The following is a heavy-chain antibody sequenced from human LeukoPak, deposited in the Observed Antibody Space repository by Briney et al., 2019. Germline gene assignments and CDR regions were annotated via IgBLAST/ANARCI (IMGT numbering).Heavy chain of an antibody. CDR1: GYSFTSYW. CDR2: IYPGDSDT. Sequence: GESLKISCKGSGYSFTSYWIGWVRQMPGKGLEWMGIIYPGDSDTRYSPSFQGQVTISADKSISTAYLQWSSLKASDTAMYYCARLTYYYDSSGYFGAFDIWGQGTMVTVSS. D-gene: IGHD3-22*01. CDR3: ARLTYYYDSSGYFGAFDI. V-gene: IGHV5-51*03. J-gene: IGHJ3*02.